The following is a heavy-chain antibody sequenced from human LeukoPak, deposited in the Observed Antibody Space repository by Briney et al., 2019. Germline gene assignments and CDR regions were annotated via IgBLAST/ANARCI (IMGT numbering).Heavy chain of an antibody. Sequence: SQTLSLTCTVSGGSISSGSYYWSWIRQPAGKGLEWIGRIYTSGSTNYNPSLKSRVTISVDTSKNQFSLKLSSVTAADTAVYYCARVKQRSREKTTIFGVVPNAFDIWGQGTMVTVSS. CDR2: IYTSGST. J-gene: IGHJ3*02. CDR1: GGSISSGSYY. CDR3: ARVKQRSREKTTIFGVVPNAFDI. V-gene: IGHV4-61*02. D-gene: IGHD3-3*01.